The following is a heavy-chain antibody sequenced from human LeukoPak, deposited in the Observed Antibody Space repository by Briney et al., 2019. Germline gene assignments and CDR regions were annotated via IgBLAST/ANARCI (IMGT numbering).Heavy chain of an antibody. CDR3: AKDLPLRFLEWLLTPAAFDY. Sequence: GGSLRLSCAASGFTFSSYWMSWVRQAPGKGLEWVANIKQDGSEKYYVDSVKGRFTISRDNAKNSLYLQMNSLRAEDTAVYYCAKDLPLRFLEWLLTPAAFDYWGQGTLVTVSS. J-gene: IGHJ4*02. V-gene: IGHV3-7*01. CDR1: GFTFSSYW. D-gene: IGHD3-3*01. CDR2: IKQDGSEK.